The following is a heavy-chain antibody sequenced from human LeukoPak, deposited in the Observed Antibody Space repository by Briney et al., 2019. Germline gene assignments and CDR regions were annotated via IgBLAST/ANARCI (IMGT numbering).Heavy chain of an antibody. CDR1: GFTFRTYG. D-gene: IGHD4-23*01. CDR2: IQNDGSRK. V-gene: IGHV3-30*02. J-gene: IGHJ4*02. Sequence: PGGSLRLSCAASGFTFRTYGMHWVRQAPGKGLEWVTFIQNDGSRKDYADSVKGRFAISRDNSKNTVFLQMNSLRADDTAVYYCARDLRTPSDTNIAIDYWGQGTLVTVSS. CDR3: ARDLRTPSDTNIAIDY.